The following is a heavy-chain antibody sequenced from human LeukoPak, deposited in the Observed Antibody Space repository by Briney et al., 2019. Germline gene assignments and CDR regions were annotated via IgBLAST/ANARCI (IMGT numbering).Heavy chain of an antibody. J-gene: IGHJ6*02. V-gene: IGHV3-23*01. D-gene: IGHD2-2*01. Sequence: GGSLGLSCAASGFTFSSYAMSWVRQAPGKGLEWVSAVSGSGGSTYYADSVKGRFTISRDNSKNTLYLQMNSLRAEDTAVYYCAKVRGIVVPAAAVYYYYYYGMDVWGQGTTVTVSS. CDR2: VSGSGGST. CDR3: AKVRGIVVPAAAVYYYYYYGMDV. CDR1: GFTFSSYA.